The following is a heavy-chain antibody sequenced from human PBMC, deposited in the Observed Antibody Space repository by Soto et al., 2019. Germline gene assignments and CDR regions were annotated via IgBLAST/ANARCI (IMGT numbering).Heavy chain of an antibody. CDR2: IYPGDSDT. Sequence: ESLKISCKGSGYSFTSDWIGWVRQMPGKGLEWMGIIYPGDSDTRYSPSFQGQVTISADKSISTAYLQWSSLKASDTAMYYCARPTRAEYSSSYYHSYGMDVWGPGNMVTVSS. V-gene: IGHV5-51*01. CDR3: ARPTRAEYSSSYYHSYGMDV. CDR1: GYSFTSDW. J-gene: IGHJ6*02. D-gene: IGHD6-6*01.